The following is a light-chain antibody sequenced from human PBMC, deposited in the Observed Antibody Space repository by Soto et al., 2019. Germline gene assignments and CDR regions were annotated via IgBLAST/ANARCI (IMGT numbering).Light chain of an antibody. J-gene: IGKJ1*01. CDR1: RSVSSS. V-gene: IGKV3-15*01. CDR2: GAS. CDR3: QQYNNWWT. Sequence: EIVMTQSPATLSVSPGERVTLSCRASRSVSSSLAWYQQKPGQAPRLLIHGASTRAIGIPARFSGSGSETEFTLTISSLQSEDFAVYYCQQYNNWWTFGQGTKVEIK.